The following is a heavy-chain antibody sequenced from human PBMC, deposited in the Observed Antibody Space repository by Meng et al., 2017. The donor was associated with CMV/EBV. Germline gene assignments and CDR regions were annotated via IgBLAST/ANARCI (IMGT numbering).Heavy chain of an antibody. J-gene: IGHJ6*02. Sequence: ASVKVSCKASGYTFTSYGISWVRQAPGQGLEWMGWISAYNGNTNYAQKLQGRVTMTTDTSTSTAYMELSSLRSEDTAVYYCATDPDIVVVPAAIGYYYYYGMDVWGQGTTVTVSS. D-gene: IGHD2-2*01. V-gene: IGHV1-18*01. CDR1: GYTFTSYG. CDR3: ATDPDIVVVPAAIGYYYYYGMDV. CDR2: ISAYNGNT.